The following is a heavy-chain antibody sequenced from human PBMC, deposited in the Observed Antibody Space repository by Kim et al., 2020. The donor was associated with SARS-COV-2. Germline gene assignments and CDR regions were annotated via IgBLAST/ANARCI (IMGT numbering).Heavy chain of an antibody. V-gene: IGHV1-69*02. J-gene: IGHJ6*02. D-gene: IGHD3-10*01. Sequence: QKFQGRVTITADKSTSTAYMELSSLRSEDTAVYYCARLGITMVRGPPDVWGQGTTVTVSS. CDR3: ARLGITMVRGPPDV.